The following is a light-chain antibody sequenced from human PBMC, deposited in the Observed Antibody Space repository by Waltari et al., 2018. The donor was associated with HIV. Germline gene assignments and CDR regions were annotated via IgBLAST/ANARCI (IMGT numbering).Light chain of an antibody. J-gene: IGKJ4*01. CDR3: QQLKSYPHT. V-gene: IGKV1-9*01. Sequence: DIQLTQSPSFLSASVGDGLTITCCASPGISSSLAWYQQKPGKAPNLLIFYASTLQVGVPSRFSGSGSGTEFTLTVDSLQPEDFATYYCQQLKSYPHTFGGGTRVEI. CDR1: PGISSS. CDR2: YAS.